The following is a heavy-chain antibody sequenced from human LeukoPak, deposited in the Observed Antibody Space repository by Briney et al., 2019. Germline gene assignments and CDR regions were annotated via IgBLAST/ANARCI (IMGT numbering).Heavy chain of an antibody. CDR1: AASISRSLFY. D-gene: IGHD2-21*02. Sequence: SETLSLTCTVSAASISRSLFYWGWLRQPPGKGPEWIGSIYSTENTFYNPSLQSRVSISVDTSKNQFSLNLTSVTVADTAVYYCAKHDRTAVDAFDIWGQGTVVVVS. J-gene: IGHJ3*02. CDR2: IYSTENT. V-gene: IGHV4-39*01. CDR3: AKHDRTAVDAFDI.